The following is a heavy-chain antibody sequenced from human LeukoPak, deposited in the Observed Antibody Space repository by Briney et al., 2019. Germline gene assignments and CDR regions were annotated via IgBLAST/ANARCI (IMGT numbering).Heavy chain of an antibody. V-gene: IGHV1-46*01. CDR3: ARGHYIAARLLGWFDP. Sequence: ASVKVSCKASGYTFTGYYMHWVRQAPGQGLEWMGIINPSGGSTSYAQKFQGRVTMTRDTSTSTVYMELSSLRSEDTAVYYCARGHYIAARLLGWFDPWGQGTLVTVSS. D-gene: IGHD6-6*01. CDR2: INPSGGST. CDR1: GYTFTGYY. J-gene: IGHJ5*02.